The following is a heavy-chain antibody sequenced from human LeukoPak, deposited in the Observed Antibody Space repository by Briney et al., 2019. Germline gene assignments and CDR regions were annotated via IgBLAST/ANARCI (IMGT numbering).Heavy chain of an antibody. CDR3: TTDGGKLWLVLESY. D-gene: IGHD6-19*01. Sequence: GGSLRLSCAASGFTFSSYAMHWVRQAPGKGLGWGAVISYDGSNKYYAASVKGRFTISRDNSKNTLYLQMNSLKIEDTAVYYCTTDGGKLWLVLESYWGQGTLVTVSS. V-gene: IGHV3-30-3*01. CDR2: ISYDGSNK. J-gene: IGHJ4*02. CDR1: GFTFSSYA.